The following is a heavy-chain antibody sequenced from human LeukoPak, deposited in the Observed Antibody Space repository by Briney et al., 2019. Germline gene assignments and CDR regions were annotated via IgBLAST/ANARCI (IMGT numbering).Heavy chain of an antibody. V-gene: IGHV3-74*01. Sequence: GGSLRLSCAASGLTFSSHWMHWVRQAPGKGLVWVSRITNDGSSTTYADSVKGRFTISRDNAKNMLYLQVNSLRAEDTAVYYCARDRGYSYGYYYYGMDVWGQGTTVTVSS. CDR1: GLTFSSHW. CDR2: ITNDGSST. D-gene: IGHD5-18*01. CDR3: ARDRGYSYGYYYYGMDV. J-gene: IGHJ6*02.